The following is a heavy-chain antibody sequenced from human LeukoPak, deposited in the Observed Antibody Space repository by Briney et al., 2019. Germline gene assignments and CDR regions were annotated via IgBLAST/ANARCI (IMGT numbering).Heavy chain of an antibody. J-gene: IGHJ3*02. D-gene: IGHD3-9*01. Sequence: GESLQISCQGSGSSFTRYWIGWVRPLPGKGLEWMGIIYPGDSDTRYSPSFQGQVTISADKSISTAYLQWSSLKASDTAMYYCARHRGYYDILTWLRALDAFDIWGQGTMVTVSS. V-gene: IGHV5-51*01. CDR1: GSSFTRYW. CDR3: ARHRGYYDILTWLRALDAFDI. CDR2: IYPGDSDT.